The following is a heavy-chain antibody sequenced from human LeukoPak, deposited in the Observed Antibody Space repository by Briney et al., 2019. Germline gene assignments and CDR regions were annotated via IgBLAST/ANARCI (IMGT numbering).Heavy chain of an antibody. D-gene: IGHD6-6*01. CDR2: IDPYSGGT. J-gene: IGHJ6*03. V-gene: IGHV1-2*02. CDR1: GYTFTSYY. CDR3: ARQAARRGYYYYYYMDV. Sequence: ASVKVSCKASGYTFTSYYMHWVRQAPGQGLEWMGWIDPYSGGTNYAQKFQGRVTMTRDTSISTAYMELSWLRSDDTAVYYCARQAARRGYYYYYYMDVWGKGTTVTVSS.